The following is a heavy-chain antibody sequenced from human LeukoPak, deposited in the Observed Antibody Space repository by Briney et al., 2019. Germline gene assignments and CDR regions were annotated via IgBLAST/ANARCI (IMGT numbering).Heavy chain of an antibody. Sequence: GGSLRLSCAASGFTFSSYAMSWVRHAPGKGLEWVAFIRYDGDNKYHADSVKGRFTISRDNSKNTLYLHMNSLRVEDTALYYCAKNSPIIPAAGMDVWGTGTTVTVSS. CDR2: IRYDGDNK. V-gene: IGHV3-30*02. D-gene: IGHD2-21*01. CDR3: AKNSPIIPAAGMDV. CDR1: GFTFSSYA. J-gene: IGHJ6*04.